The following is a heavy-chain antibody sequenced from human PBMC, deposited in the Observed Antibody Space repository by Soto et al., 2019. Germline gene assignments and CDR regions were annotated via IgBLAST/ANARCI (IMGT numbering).Heavy chain of an antibody. CDR2: ISSSSSYI. D-gene: IGHD4-17*01. Sequence: EVQLVESGGGLVKPGGSLRLSCAASGFTFSSYSMNWVRQAPGKGLEWVSSISSSSSYIYYADSVKGRFTSSRDNAKNSLYLQMNSLRAEDTAVYYCARYRIADYCDYEAFDYWGQGTLVTVSS. CDR3: ARYRIADYCDYEAFDY. J-gene: IGHJ4*02. CDR1: GFTFSSYS. V-gene: IGHV3-21*01.